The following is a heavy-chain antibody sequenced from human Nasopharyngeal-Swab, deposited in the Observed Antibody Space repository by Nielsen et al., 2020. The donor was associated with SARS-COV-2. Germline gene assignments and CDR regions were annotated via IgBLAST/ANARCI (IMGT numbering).Heavy chain of an antibody. CDR2: IYSGGSST. CDR1: GFTFSSYA. V-gene: IGHV3-23*03. D-gene: IGHD1-26*01. Sequence: GESLKISCAAFGFTFSSYAMSWVRQAPGKGLEWVSVIYSGGSSTYYADSVKGRFTISRDNSKNTLYLQMNSLRAEDTAVYYCAKDQGSYYDYWGQGTLVTVSS. CDR3: AKDQGSYYDY. J-gene: IGHJ4*02.